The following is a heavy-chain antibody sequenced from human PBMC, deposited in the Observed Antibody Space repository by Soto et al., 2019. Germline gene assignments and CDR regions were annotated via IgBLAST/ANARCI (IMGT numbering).Heavy chain of an antibody. CDR3: ARDVYRYSSSSPEDV. Sequence: SGGSLRLSCAASGFTFSDYYMSWIRQAPGKGLDWVAYISSSSRTTKYGDSVKGRFTISRDNAKNSLFLRMNSLRGEDTAVYYCARDVYRYSSSSPEDVWGQGTTVTVSS. V-gene: IGHV3-11*06. D-gene: IGHD6-6*01. J-gene: IGHJ6*02. CDR2: ISSSSRTT. CDR1: GFTFSDYY.